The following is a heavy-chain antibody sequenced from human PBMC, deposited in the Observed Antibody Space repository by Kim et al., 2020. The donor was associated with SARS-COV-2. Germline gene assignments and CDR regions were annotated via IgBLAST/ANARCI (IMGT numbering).Heavy chain of an antibody. J-gene: IGHJ3*02. Sequence: RYSPSFQRQVTISADKSIRTAYLQWSSLKASDTAMYYCANRVGFDDAFDIWGQGTMVTVSS. V-gene: IGHV5-51*01. CDR3: ANRVGFDDAFDI. D-gene: IGHD3-9*01.